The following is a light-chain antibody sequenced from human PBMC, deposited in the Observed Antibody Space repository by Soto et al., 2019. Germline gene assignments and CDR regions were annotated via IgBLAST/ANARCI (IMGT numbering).Light chain of an antibody. V-gene: IGKV3-15*01. Sequence: EIVMTQSPATLTVSPGERATLSCRASQSVSSNLAWYQQKPGQAPRLLIYGASTRATGIPARFSGSGFGTEFTLTISSLQSEHFAVYYCQQYNNWPRTFGQGTKVEIK. CDR1: QSVSSN. J-gene: IGKJ1*01. CDR2: GAS. CDR3: QQYNNWPRT.